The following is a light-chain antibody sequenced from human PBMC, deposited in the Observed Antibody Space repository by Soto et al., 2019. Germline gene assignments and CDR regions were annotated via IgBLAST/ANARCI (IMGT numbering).Light chain of an antibody. J-gene: IGLJ2*01. CDR3: TSWTTSTTMK. CDR1: SSDVGAYNY. CDR2: DVN. V-gene: IGLV2-14*01. Sequence: QSVLTQPASVSGSPGQSITISCTGTSSDVGAYNYVSWYQQHPGKAPKLMIYDVNIRPSGVSNRFSGSESGNTASLTISGLQAEDEADYYCTSWTTSTTMKFGGGTKLTVL.